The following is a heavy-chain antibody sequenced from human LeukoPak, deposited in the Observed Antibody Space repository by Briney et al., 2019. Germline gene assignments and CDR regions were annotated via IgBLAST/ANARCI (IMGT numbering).Heavy chain of an antibody. V-gene: IGHV3-53*01. CDR1: GLTVSSKY. Sequence: GGSLRLSCAASGLTVSSKYMTWVRQAPGKGLEWVSTISSGGTTYYADSVKGRFTISRDNSENTLYLQMNSLRAGDTAVYYCARDDYYDVSGLDYWGQGTLVTASS. CDR3: ARDDYYDVSGLDY. D-gene: IGHD3-22*01. J-gene: IGHJ4*02. CDR2: ISSGGTT.